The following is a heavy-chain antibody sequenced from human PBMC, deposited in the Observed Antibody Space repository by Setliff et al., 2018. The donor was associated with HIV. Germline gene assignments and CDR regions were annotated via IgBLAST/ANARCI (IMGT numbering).Heavy chain of an antibody. CDR2: ISGSGGST. V-gene: IGHV3-23*01. Sequence: PGGSLRLSCAASGFILSSYVMSWVRQAPGKGLEWVSGISGSGGSTYYADSVKGRFTISRDNAKNMLYLQMNSLRAEDTAVYYCARGHYFKDVWGNGTTVTVSS. CDR1: GFILSSYV. CDR3: ARGHYFKDV. J-gene: IGHJ6*03.